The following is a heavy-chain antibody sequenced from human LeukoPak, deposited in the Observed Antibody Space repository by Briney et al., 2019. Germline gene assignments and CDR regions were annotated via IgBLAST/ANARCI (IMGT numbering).Heavy chain of an antibody. Sequence: KTSETLSLTCTVSGGSISNGGYYWSWIRQHPGKGLEWIGYIYYSGSTYYNPSLKSRVTISVDTSKNQFSLKLSSVTAADTAVYYCARAYSGYDGFDYWGQGTLVTVSS. D-gene: IGHD5-12*01. V-gene: IGHV4-31*03. CDR3: ARAYSGYDGFDY. CDR2: IYYSGST. J-gene: IGHJ4*02. CDR1: GGSISNGGYY.